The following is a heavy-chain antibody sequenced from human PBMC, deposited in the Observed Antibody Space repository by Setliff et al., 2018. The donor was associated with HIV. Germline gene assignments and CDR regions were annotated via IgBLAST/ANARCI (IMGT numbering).Heavy chain of an antibody. CDR1: GATNGRRSDC. J-gene: IGHJ3*02. V-gene: IGHV4-39*01. D-gene: IGHD3-22*01. CDR2: FYYSSNT. Sequence: KPSETLSLTCTVSGATNGRRSDCWGWNRQPPGKGLEWIVSFYYSSNTYYNPSLKSRVTISVDTSKNQFSLKRSSVTAAVTAVYYCARHSITLVVGVPERDAAFDIWGQGTMVTVSS. CDR3: ARHSITLVVGVPERDAAFDI.